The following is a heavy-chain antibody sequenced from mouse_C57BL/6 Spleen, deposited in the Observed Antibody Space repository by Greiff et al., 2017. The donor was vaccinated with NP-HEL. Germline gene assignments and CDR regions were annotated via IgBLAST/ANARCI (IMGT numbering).Heavy chain of an antibody. CDR1: GYAFSSSW. Sequence: VQLQQSGPELVKPGASVKISCKASGYAFSSSWMNWVKQRPGKGLEWIGRIYPGDGDTNYNGKFKGKATLTADKSSTTDYMHLSSLTSEDSAVYYCARNYCERYYAMDYWGQGTSVTVSS. CDR3: ARNYCERYYAMDY. CDR2: IYPGDGDT. D-gene: IGHD1-1*01. V-gene: IGHV1-82*01. J-gene: IGHJ4*01.